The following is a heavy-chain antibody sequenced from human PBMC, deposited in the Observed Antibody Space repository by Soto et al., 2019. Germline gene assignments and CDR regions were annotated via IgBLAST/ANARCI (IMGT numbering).Heavy chain of an antibody. CDR3: ARDYFDLYYDSSYFDY. D-gene: IGHD3-22*01. Sequence: GSLRLSCAASGFTFSSYAMHWARQAPGKGLEWVAVISYDGSNKYYADSVKGRFTISRDNSKNTLYLQMNSLRAEDTAVYYCARDYFDLYYDSSYFDYWGQGTLVTSPQ. CDR2: ISYDGSNK. J-gene: IGHJ4*02. V-gene: IGHV3-30-3*01. CDR1: GFTFSSYA.